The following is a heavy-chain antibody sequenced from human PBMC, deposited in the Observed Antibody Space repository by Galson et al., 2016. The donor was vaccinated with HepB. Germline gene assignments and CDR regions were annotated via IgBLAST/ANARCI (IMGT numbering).Heavy chain of an antibody. CDR3: VRQKRGYGYDRLDY. CDR2: IWYDGGTK. D-gene: IGHD5-12*01. J-gene: IGHJ4*02. Sequence: SLRLSCAASGFNFSNYGMHWVRQAPGKGLEWVAVIWYDGGTKYHAESVKGRLTISRDNSKNTLYLQMDSLIAEDTAVYYCVRQKRGYGYDRLDYWGQGTLVTVSS. CDR1: GFNFSNYG. V-gene: IGHV3-33*01.